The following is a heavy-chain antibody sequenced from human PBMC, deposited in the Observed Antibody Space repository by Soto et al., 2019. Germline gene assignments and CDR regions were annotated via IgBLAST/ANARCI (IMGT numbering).Heavy chain of an antibody. CDR1: GFTFSSYG. J-gene: IGHJ4*02. V-gene: IGHV3-30*18. CDR3: AKDRSYYIDY. Sequence: QVQLVESGGGVVQPGRSLRLSCAASGFTFSSYGMHWVRQAPGKGLEWVAVISYDGSNKYYADSVKGRFTISRDNSKNTLYLQMNSLRAEDTAVYYCAKDRSYYIDYWGQGTLVTVSS. CDR2: ISYDGSNK. D-gene: IGHD3-10*01.